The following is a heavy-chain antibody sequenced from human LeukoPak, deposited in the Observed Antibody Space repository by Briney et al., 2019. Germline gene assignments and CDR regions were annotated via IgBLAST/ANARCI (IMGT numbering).Heavy chain of an antibody. CDR3: AKDVGTMDRGVSQYFDY. CDR1: GFTFDDYA. J-gene: IGHJ4*02. V-gene: IGHV3-9*01. Sequence: GRSLRLSCAASGFTFDDYAMHWVRQAPGKGLEWVSGISWNSGSIGYADSVKGRFTISRDNAKNSLYLQMNSLRAEDSALYYCAKDVGTMDRGVSQYFDYWGQGTLVTVSS. D-gene: IGHD3-10*01. CDR2: ISWNSGSI.